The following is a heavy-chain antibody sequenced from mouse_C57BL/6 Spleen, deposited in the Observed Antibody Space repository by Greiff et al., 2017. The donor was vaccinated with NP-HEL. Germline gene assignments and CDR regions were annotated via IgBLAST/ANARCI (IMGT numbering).Heavy chain of an antibody. D-gene: IGHD1-1*01. CDR1: GYTFTSYW. Sequence: QVQLKQPGAELVMPGASVKLSCKASGYTFTSYWMHWVKQRPGQGLEWIGEIDPSDSYTNYNQKFKGKSTLTVDKSSSTAYMQLSSLTSEDSAVYYCARRTTVVLDYWGQGTTLTVSS. V-gene: IGHV1-69*01. J-gene: IGHJ2*01. CDR2: IDPSDSYT. CDR3: ARRTTVVLDY.